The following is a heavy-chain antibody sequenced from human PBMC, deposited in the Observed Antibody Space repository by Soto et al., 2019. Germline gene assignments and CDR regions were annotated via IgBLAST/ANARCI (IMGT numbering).Heavy chain of an antibody. CDR3: AKDSYYFSSSGYYVFDC. V-gene: IGHV3-30*18. J-gene: IGHJ4*02. D-gene: IGHD3-22*01. CDR1: EFTFSNYG. CDR2: ISHDGNDQ. Sequence: QVQLVESGGDVVQPGRSLRLSCAASEFTFSNYGIHWVRQAPGKGLEWVAAISHDGNDQNYVDSVKGRFPISRDNFKNXXYLQMNSLRVEHTAVYYCAKDSYYFSSSGYYVFDCWGQGTLVTVSS.